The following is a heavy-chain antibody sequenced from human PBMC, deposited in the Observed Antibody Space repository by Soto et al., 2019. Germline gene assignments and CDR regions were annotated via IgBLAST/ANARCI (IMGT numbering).Heavy chain of an antibody. D-gene: IGHD3-3*01. CDR2: IYYSGST. CDR3: ARVTYYDFRSGTSGMEV. CDR1: GGSVSSGSYY. V-gene: IGHV4-61*01. J-gene: IGHJ6*02. Sequence: LSLTGTVSGGSVSSGSYYWSWIRQPPGTGLEWHGYIYYSGSTNYNPSLKRRVIISVDTSKHQFSLKLSSVTAAATAVYYCARVTYYDFRSGTSGMEVCGRGTTVTVSS.